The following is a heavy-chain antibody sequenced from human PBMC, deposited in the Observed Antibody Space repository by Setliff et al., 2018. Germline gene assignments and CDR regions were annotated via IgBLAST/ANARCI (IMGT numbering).Heavy chain of an antibody. CDR1: GFTVSSNY. D-gene: IGHD2-2*01. Sequence: GGSLRLSCAASGFTVSSNYMSWVRQAPGKGLEWVSVIYSGGSTYYADSVKGRFTISRDNSKNTLYLQMNSLRAEDTAVYYCAKDIVVVPAATFDFWSGYYAYWGQGTLVTVSS. J-gene: IGHJ4*02. V-gene: IGHV3-66*02. CDR3: AKDIVVVPAATFDFWSGYYAY. CDR2: IYSGGST.